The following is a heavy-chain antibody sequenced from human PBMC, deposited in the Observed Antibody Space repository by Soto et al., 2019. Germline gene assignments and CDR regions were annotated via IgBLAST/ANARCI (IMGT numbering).Heavy chain of an antibody. D-gene: IGHD5-12*01. CDR2: IWYDGSNK. J-gene: IGHJ4*02. CDR3: ARDLSGYGFDY. Sequence: GGSLRLSCAASGFTFSSYGMHWVRQAPGKGLEWVAVIWYDGSNKYYADSVKGRFTISRDNSKNTLYLQMNSLRAEDTAVYYCARDLSGYGFDYWGQGTLVTVSS. CDR1: GFTFSSYG. V-gene: IGHV3-33*01.